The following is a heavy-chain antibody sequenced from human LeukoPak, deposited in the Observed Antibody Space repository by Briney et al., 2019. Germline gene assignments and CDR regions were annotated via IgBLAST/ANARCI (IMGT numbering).Heavy chain of an antibody. D-gene: IGHD3-22*01. J-gene: IGHJ3*01. CDR3: TSRSFYDSSGYYSP. CDR2: IYYSVNT. CDR1: GGSFSGYY. V-gene: IGHV4-34*01. Sequence: SETLSLTCAVYGGSFSGYYWSWLRQPPGKGLEWIGTIYYSVNTYYNPSLKSRVTISVDTSKNQFSLKLSSVTAADTAVYYCTSRSFYDSSGYYSPWGQGTMVTVSS.